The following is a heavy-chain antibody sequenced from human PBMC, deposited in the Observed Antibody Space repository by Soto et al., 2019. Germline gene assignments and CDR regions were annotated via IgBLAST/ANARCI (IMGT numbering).Heavy chain of an antibody. CDR2: ISSSSSYI. Sequence: EVQLVESGGGLVKPGGSLRLSCAASGFTFSSYSMNWVRQAPGKGLEWVSSISSSSSYIYYADSVKGRFTISRDNAKNSLYLQMNSLRAEDTAVYYCARESRLLRGGVDYWGQGTLVTVSS. D-gene: IGHD2-15*01. CDR3: ARESRLLRGGVDY. V-gene: IGHV3-21*01. J-gene: IGHJ4*02. CDR1: GFTFSSYS.